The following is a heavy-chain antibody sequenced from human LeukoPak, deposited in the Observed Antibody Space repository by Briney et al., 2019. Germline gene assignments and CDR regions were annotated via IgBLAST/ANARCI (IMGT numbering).Heavy chain of an antibody. CDR1: GGSISSSSYY. CDR2: IYYSGST. CDR3: ARDLGDGYNIQYYFDY. J-gene: IGHJ4*02. D-gene: IGHD5-24*01. V-gene: IGHV4-39*07. Sequence: PSESLSLTCTVSGGSISSSSYYWGWLRQPPGKGLEWIGSIYYSGSTYYNPSLKSRVTISVDTSKNQFSLKLSSVTAADTAVYYCARDLGDGYNIQYYFDYWGQGTLVTVSS.